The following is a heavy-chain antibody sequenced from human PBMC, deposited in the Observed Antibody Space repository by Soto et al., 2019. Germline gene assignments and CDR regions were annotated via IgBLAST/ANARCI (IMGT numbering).Heavy chain of an antibody. V-gene: IGHV4-4*02. CDR3: AREGGVVGARWRKPFDP. CDR2: IYHSGST. J-gene: IGHJ5*02. CDR1: GGSISSSNW. D-gene: IGHD1-26*01. Sequence: QVQLQESGPGLVKPSGTLSLTCAVSGGSISSSNWWSWVRQPPGKGLEWIGEIYHSGSTNYNPSLKSRVTKSVDKSKNQFSRKLSSVTAADTAVYYCAREGGVVGARWRKPFDPWGQGTLVTVSS.